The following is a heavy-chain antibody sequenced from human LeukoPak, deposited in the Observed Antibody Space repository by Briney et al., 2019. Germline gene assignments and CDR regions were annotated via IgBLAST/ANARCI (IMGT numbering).Heavy chain of an antibody. Sequence: ASVKVSCKASGGTFSSYAISWVRQAPGQGLEWMGGIIPIFGTANYAQKFQGRVTITADKSTSIAYMELSSLRSEDTAVYYCARDGDYYGPQNWFDPWGQGTLVTVSS. CDR3: ARDGDYYGPQNWFDP. CDR2: IIPIFGTA. D-gene: IGHD3-10*01. CDR1: GGTFSSYA. J-gene: IGHJ5*02. V-gene: IGHV1-69*06.